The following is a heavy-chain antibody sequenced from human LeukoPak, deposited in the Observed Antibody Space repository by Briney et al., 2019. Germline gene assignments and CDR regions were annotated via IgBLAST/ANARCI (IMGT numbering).Heavy chain of an antibody. CDR1: GGTFSSYG. V-gene: IGHV1-69*04. J-gene: IGHJ6*02. Sequence: SVKVSCKSSGGTFSSYGISWVRQAPGQGLEWMGRFTPMLDIAKYAQKFQGRVTFSADKSTTTAYMELNSLKSEGSAVYYCARSSYCSGGNCYHYYGMDVWGQGTTVTVSS. CDR3: ARSSYCSGGNCYHYYGMDV. CDR2: FTPMLDIA. D-gene: IGHD2-15*01.